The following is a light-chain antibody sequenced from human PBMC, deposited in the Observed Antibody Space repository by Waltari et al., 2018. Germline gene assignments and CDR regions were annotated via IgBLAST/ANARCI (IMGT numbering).Light chain of an antibody. CDR2: SDN. CDR3: GAWDDSLDGLVL. CDR1: SSTIGTNS. J-gene: IGLJ2*01. Sequence: QSVLTQPPSASGTPGQKVTIPCSGSSSTIGTNSVHWYQHLPGTAPRLLIYSDNKRPSGVPDRFSGSKSGTSASLAISGLQSDDEGDYYCGAWDDSLDGLVLFGGGTKLTVL. V-gene: IGLV1-44*01.